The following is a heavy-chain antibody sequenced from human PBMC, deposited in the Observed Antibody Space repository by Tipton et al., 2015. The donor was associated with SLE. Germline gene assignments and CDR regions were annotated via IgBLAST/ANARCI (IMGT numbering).Heavy chain of an antibody. J-gene: IGHJ5*02. Sequence: LRLSCAVYGGSFSGYYWSWIRQPPGKGLEWIGEVNDSGSTIYNPSLQSRVTISADTSKSQFSLRLTSVTAADMSVYYCARGVMWTGLGGSWGQGTLVTVSS. CDR2: VNDSGST. D-gene: IGHD2/OR15-2a*01. CDR1: GGSFSGYY. V-gene: IGHV4-34*01. CDR3: ARGVMWTGLGGS.